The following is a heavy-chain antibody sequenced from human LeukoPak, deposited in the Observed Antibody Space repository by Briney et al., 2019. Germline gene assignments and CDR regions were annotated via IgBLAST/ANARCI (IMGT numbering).Heavy chain of an antibody. D-gene: IGHD6-13*01. V-gene: IGHV4-34*01. CDR2: IYHSGST. Sequence: SETLSLTCTVYGGSFSGYYWSWVRQAPGKGLEWIGEIYHSGSTNYNPSLKSRVTISVDKSKNQFSLKLSSVTAADTAVYYCARSAAAGSTDYWGQGTLVTVSS. CDR3: ARSAAAGSTDY. CDR1: GGSFSGYY. J-gene: IGHJ4*02.